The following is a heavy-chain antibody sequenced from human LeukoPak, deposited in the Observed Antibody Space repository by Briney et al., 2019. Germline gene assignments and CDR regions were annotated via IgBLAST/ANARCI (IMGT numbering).Heavy chain of an antibody. D-gene: IGHD3-22*01. Sequence: ASVTVSCKTSGYTFSSYAISWVRQAPGQGLEWVGWISVDNGKTNYGEKFQGRLTMTTDTSTRTVYMELMSLRSDDTAVYYCARNPSLYFYDSSGFHDYWGQGTLVTVSS. CDR3: ARNPSLYFYDSSGFHDY. CDR2: ISVDNGKT. CDR1: GYTFSSYA. V-gene: IGHV1-18*01. J-gene: IGHJ4*02.